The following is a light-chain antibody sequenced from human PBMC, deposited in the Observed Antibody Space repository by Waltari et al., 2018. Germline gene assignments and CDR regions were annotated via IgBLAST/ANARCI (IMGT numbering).Light chain of an antibody. Sequence: QSALAQPASVSGSPGQSITISCTGTDSDIGAYNYVSWYQQHPGIAPKLLLYDVSERPAVVSDRLSGTKSGKTASLTISGLQPEDAADYYCSSYTRRNTVIFGGGTKLTVV. CDR1: DSDIGAYNY. J-gene: IGLJ2*01. CDR2: DVS. V-gene: IGLV2-14*03. CDR3: SSYTRRNTVI.